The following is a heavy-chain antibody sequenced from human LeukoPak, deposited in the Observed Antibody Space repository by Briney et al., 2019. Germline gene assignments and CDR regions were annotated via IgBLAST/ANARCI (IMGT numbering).Heavy chain of an antibody. D-gene: IGHD3-10*01. V-gene: IGHV4-61*02. Sequence: SETLSLTCTVSGGSSSSGSYYWSWIRRPAGKGLEWIGRIYTSGSTNYNPSLKSRVTISVDTSKNQFSLKLSSVTAADTAVYYCARDPIYGSGTKIDYWGQGTLVTVSS. CDR3: ARDPIYGSGTKIDY. CDR2: IYTSGST. CDR1: GGSSSSGSYY. J-gene: IGHJ4*02.